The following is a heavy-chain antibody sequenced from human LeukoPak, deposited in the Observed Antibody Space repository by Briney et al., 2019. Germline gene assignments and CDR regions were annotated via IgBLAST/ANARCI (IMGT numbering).Heavy chain of an antibody. CDR1: GGSISSGDYY. CDR3: ARYADYDFWSGYYMDV. Sequence: SETLSLTCTVSGGSISSGDYYWSWIRQPPGKGLEWIGYTYHSGSTYYNPSLKSRVTISVDRSKNQFSLKLSSVTAADTAVYCCARYADYDFWSGYYMDVWGKGTTVTVSS. D-gene: IGHD3-3*01. J-gene: IGHJ6*03. V-gene: IGHV4-30-2*01. CDR2: TYHSGST.